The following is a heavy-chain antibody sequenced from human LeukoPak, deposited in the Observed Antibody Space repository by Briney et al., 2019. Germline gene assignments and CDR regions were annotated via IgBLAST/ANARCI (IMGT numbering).Heavy chain of an antibody. D-gene: IGHD2/OR15-2a*01. CDR1: GGSISNYY. V-gene: IGHV4-39*01. CDR2: IYYSGST. Sequence: SETLSLTCTVSGGSISNYYWSWLRQPPGKGLEWIGSIYYSGSTYYNPSLKSRVTISVDTSKNQFSLKLSSVTAADTAVYYCARLVNSNWFDPWGQGTLVTVSS. CDR3: ARLVNSNWFDP. J-gene: IGHJ5*02.